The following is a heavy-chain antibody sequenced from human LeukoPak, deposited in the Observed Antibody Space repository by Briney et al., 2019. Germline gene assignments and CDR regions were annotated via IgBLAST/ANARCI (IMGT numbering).Heavy chain of an antibody. CDR2: IYYSGSS. CDR1: GGSISSGDYY. D-gene: IGHD3-22*01. Sequence: PSETLSLTCTVSGGSISSGDYYWSWIRQFPGKGLEWIGYIYYSGSSYYNPSLKSRVTISVDTSKNQFSLKLRSVTAADTAMYYCARDPGGDSSGLDYWGQGTLVTVSS. J-gene: IGHJ4*02. CDR3: ARDPGGDSSGLDY. V-gene: IGHV4-30-4*01.